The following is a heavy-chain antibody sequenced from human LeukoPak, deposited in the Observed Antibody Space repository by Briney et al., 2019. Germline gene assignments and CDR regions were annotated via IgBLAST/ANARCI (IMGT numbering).Heavy chain of an antibody. J-gene: IGHJ4*02. CDR1: GFTFSSYS. V-gene: IGHV3-30*07. CDR2: ISYDGSYK. CDR3: TKDKLSNIWYPFY. D-gene: IGHD6-13*01. Sequence: GGSLRLSCAASGFTFSSYSIHWVRQAPGKGLEWVAVISYDGSYKFYADSVKGRFTISRDNSKNTLYLQMNSLRAEDTAVYYCTKDKLSNIWYPFYWGQGTLVTVSS.